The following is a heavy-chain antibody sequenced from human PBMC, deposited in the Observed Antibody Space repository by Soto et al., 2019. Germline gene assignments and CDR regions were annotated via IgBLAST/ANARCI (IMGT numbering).Heavy chain of an antibody. CDR3: AARAAAGTDY. D-gene: IGHD6-13*01. CDR1: GGSISSYY. CDR2: IYYSGST. Sequence: SETLSLTCTVSGGSISSYYWSWIRQPPGKGLEWIGYIYYSGSTNYNPSLKSRVTISVDTSKNQFSLKLSSVTAADTAVYYCAARAAAGTDYWGQGTLVTVSS. J-gene: IGHJ4*02. V-gene: IGHV4-59*01.